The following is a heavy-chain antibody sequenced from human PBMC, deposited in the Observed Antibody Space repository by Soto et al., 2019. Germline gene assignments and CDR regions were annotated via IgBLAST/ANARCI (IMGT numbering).Heavy chain of an antibody. CDR2: IYQTGST. CDR1: GGSINSGGFS. CDR3: ARTPYGGYFDR. J-gene: IGHJ4*02. Sequence: SETLSLTCAVSGGSINSGGFSWGWIRQPPGKGLEWIGYIYQTGSTYYNPSLKSRVTLSVDTSNNRFSLKMNSVTAADTAVYYCARTPYGGYFDRWGQGTQVTVSS. D-gene: IGHD4-17*01. V-gene: IGHV4-30-2*01.